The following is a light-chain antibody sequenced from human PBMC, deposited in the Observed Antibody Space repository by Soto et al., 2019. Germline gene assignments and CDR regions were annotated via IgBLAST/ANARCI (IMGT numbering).Light chain of an antibody. CDR2: VNSDGSH. CDR3: QTWDTGIVI. CDR1: RGYSSYA. Sequence: QSVLTQPPSASASLGASVKLTCTLSRGYSSYAIAWHQQQPEKGPRFLMKVNSDGSHSKGDGIPDRFSGSSSGAERYLTISSLQSEDEADYYCQTWDTGIVIFGGGTKLTVL. V-gene: IGLV4-69*01. J-gene: IGLJ2*01.